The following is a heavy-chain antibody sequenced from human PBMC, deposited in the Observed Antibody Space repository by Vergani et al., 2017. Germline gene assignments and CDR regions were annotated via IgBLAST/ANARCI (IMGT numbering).Heavy chain of an antibody. CDR1: EFTFSTYW. CDR3: ASEKWAAAGYF. V-gene: IGHV3-7*01. J-gene: IGHJ4*02. CDR2: INQDGSEK. Sequence: EVQLVESGGGLVQAGGSLRLSCAASEFTFSTYWMSWVRQAPGKGLEWVAHINQDGSEKHYVDSVKGRFTISRDNAKNSLFLHMHSLRAEDTAVYFCASEKWAAAGYFWGQGTLVTVSS. D-gene: IGHD6-13*01.